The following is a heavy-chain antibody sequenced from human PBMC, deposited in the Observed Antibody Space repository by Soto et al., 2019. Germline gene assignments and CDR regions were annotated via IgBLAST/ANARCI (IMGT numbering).Heavy chain of an antibody. CDR2: IGGIGDRM. J-gene: IGHJ5*02. CDR1: GFTFRSYT. CDR3: ANDAMGPSYWLRACHFDP. V-gene: IGHV3-23*01. Sequence: EVQMLESGGGLVQAGGSLRLSCVASGFTFRSYTMCWVRQAPGEGLEWVAGIGGIGDRMHHAGSVKGRFTNSRDNSKNTIFRDMNCLRVEDPAVYYCANDAMGPSYWLRACHFDPWGQGTPVTVSS. D-gene: IGHD3-9*01.